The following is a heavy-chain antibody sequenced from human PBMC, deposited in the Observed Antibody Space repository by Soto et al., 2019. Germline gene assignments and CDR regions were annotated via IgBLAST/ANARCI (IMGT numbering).Heavy chain of an antibody. CDR1: GGTFSSYA. V-gene: IGHV1-69*01. CDR3: ARADTSFGVVMSSGWFDP. CDR2: IIPIFGTA. D-gene: IGHD3-3*01. J-gene: IGHJ5*02. Sequence: QVQLVQSGAEVKKPGSSVKVSCKASGGTFSSYAISWVRQAPGHGLEWMGGIIPIFGTASYAQKFQGSVTITADEVTSPAYRELSSLRCEDTAVSYCARADTSFGVVMSSGWFDPWGQGSLVTVCS.